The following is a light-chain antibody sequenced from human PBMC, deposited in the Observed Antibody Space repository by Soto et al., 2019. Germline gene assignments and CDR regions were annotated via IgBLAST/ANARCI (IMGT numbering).Light chain of an antibody. CDR1: QTVATD. Sequence: EIVLTQSPASLSASLGDRVTLSCRARQTVATDLAWYQQRPGQAPTLVIYAIFTRASGVPTRFSGSGSGTDFTLTISNLQSEDFATYFCQQCNSWPLTFGRWTKVEIK. V-gene: IGKV3D-15*01. J-gene: IGKJ4*01. CDR3: QQCNSWPLT. CDR2: AIF.